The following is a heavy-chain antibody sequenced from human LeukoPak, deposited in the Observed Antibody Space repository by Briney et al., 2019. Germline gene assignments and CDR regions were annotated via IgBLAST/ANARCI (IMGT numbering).Heavy chain of an antibody. CDR2: IYYSGST. Sequence: ETLSLTCTVSGGSISSSSYYWSWIRQPPGKGLEWIGYIYYSGSTNYNPSLKSRVTISVDTSKNQFSLKLSSVTAADTAVYYCARDPTAIGAFDIWGQGTMVTVSS. J-gene: IGHJ3*02. D-gene: IGHD5-18*01. CDR1: GGSISSSSYY. CDR3: ARDPTAIGAFDI. V-gene: IGHV4-61*01.